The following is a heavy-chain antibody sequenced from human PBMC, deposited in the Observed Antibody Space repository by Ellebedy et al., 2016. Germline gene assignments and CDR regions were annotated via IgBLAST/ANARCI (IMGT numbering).Heavy chain of an antibody. V-gene: IGHV3-74*01. CDR2: SNSDGSIT. CDR3: ASRLGIGP. CDR1: GFTFSSYW. Sequence: GGSLRLSXAASGFTFSSYWMHWVRQAPGKGLVWVSRSNSDGSITNYADSVKGRFTISRDNAKNTLYLQMNSLRADDTAVYYCASRLGIGPWGQGTLVTVSS. D-gene: IGHD3-16*01. J-gene: IGHJ5*02.